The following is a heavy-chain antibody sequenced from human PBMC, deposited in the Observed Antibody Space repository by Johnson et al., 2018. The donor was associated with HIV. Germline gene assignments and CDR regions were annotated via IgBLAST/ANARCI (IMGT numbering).Heavy chain of an antibody. J-gene: IGHJ3*01. D-gene: IGHD1-26*01. CDR3: ARSRWADDAFDG. CDR2: IDTEGSGT. CDR1: GFSFSTYW. Sequence: VQLVESGGRLVQPGGSLRLSCAASGFSFSTYWMPWVRRVPGKGLVWVSRIDTEGSGTTYADSVKGRFTISRDNAKNTVYLQMISLRAEDMAVYYCARSRWADDAFDGWGQGTMVTGSS. V-gene: IGHV3-74*03.